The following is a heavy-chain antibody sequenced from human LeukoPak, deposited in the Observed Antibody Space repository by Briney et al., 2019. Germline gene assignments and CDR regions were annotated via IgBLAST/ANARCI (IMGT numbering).Heavy chain of an antibody. Sequence: GGSLRLSCAASGFTFSSYEMNWVRQAPGKGLEWVSYISSRGTTVYYADSVKGRFTISRDNAKNSLYLQMNGLRAEDTAVYYCARVLLGYYGFWSGYATDYWGQGTLVSVSS. CDR2: ISSRGTTV. D-gene: IGHD3-3*01. CDR3: ARVLLGYYGFWSGYATDY. CDR1: GFTFSSYE. V-gene: IGHV3-48*03. J-gene: IGHJ4*02.